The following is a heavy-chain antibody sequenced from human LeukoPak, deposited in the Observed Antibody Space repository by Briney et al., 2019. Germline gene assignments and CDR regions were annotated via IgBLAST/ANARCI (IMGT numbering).Heavy chain of an antibody. D-gene: IGHD4-17*01. V-gene: IGHV4-31*03. CDR3: ARVTTVTNWFDP. Sequence: SETLSLTCTVSGGSISSGGYYWSWIRPHPGKGLEWIGYIYYSGSTYYNPSLKSRVTISVDTSKNQFSLKLSSVTAADTAVYYCARVTTVTNWFDPWGQGTLVTVSS. CDR1: GGSISSGGYY. CDR2: IYYSGST. J-gene: IGHJ5*02.